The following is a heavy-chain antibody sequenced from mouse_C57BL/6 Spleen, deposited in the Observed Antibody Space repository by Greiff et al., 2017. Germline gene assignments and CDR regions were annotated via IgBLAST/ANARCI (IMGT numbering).Heavy chain of an antibody. CDR2: IRSKSNNYAT. J-gene: IGHJ4*01. V-gene: IGHV10-1*01. D-gene: IGHD4-1*01. CDR1: GFSFNTYA. CDR3: VPEGLGREDYAMDY. Sequence: EPGGGLVQPKGSLKLSCAASGFSFNTYAMNWVRQAPGKGLEWVARIRSKSNNYATYYADSVKARFTISRDDSESMLYLQMNNLKTEDTAMYYCVPEGLGREDYAMDYWGQGTSVTVSS.